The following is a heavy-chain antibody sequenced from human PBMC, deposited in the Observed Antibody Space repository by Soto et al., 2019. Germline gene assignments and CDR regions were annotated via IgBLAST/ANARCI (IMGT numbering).Heavy chain of an antibody. CDR3: ATIAAAGTIYWYFDL. Sequence: QVQLVQSGAEGKKPGSSVKVSCKASGGTFSSYAISWVRQAPGQVLEWMAGIIPIFGTANYAPKFQGRVTITADESTSTAYMELSSLRSEDTAVYYCATIAAAGTIYWYFDLWGRGTLVTVSS. V-gene: IGHV1-69*01. CDR1: GGTFSSYA. D-gene: IGHD6-13*01. CDR2: IIPIFGTA. J-gene: IGHJ2*01.